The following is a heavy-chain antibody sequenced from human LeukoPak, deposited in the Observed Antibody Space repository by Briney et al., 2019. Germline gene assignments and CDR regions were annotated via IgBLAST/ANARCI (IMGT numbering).Heavy chain of an antibody. CDR1: GCTFSSYY. CDR3: ARHGYSSGYLAWFDP. D-gene: IGHD6-19*01. J-gene: IGHJ5*02. CDR2: IYYSGST. V-gene: IGHV4-59*01. Sequence: SETLSLTCTVAGCTFSSYYWSWLRQPPGKGLEWIGYIYYSGSTNYYPSLKSRVTISVDTSKNQFSLKLSSVTAADTAVYYCARHGYSSGYLAWFDPWGQGTQVTVSS.